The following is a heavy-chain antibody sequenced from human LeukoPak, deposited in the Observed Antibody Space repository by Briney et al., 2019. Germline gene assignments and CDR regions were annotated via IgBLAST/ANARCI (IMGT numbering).Heavy chain of an antibody. V-gene: IGHV1-18*01. CDR3: ARDLTADNAFDI. CDR2: ISAYNGNT. D-gene: IGHD3-9*01. J-gene: IGHJ3*02. Sequence: ASVKVSCKASGYTFTSYGISWVRQAPGQGLEWMGWISAYNGNTNYAQKLQGRVTTTTDTSTSTAYMELRSLRSDDTAVYYCARDLTADNAFDIWGQGTMVTVSS. CDR1: GYTFTSYG.